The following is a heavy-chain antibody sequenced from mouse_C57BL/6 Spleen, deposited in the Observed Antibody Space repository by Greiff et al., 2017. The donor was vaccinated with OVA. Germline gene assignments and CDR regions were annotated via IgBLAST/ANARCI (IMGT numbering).Heavy chain of an antibody. D-gene: IGHD2-4*01. V-gene: IGHV5-4*01. Sequence: EVKLQESGGGLVKPGGSLKLSCAASGFTFSSYAMSWVRQTPEKRLEWVATISDGGSYTYYPDNVKGRFTISRDNAKNNLYLQMSHLKSEDTAMDYCARDRRDYPYYFDYWGQGTTLTVSS. CDR2: ISDGGSYT. J-gene: IGHJ2*01. CDR3: ARDRRDYPYYFDY. CDR1: GFTFSSYA.